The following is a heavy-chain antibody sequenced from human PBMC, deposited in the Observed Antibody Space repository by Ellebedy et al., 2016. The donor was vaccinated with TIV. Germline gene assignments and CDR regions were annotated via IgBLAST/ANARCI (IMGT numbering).Heavy chain of an antibody. CDR3: ARDQWLGRAYYFDY. CDR1: GFTFSNYW. CDR2: IKQDGSEK. J-gene: IGHJ4*02. D-gene: IGHD6-19*01. V-gene: IGHV3-7*01. Sequence: GESLKISCEASGFTFSNYWMTWVRQAPGKGLEWVANIKQDGSEKYYVDYVKGRFSISRDNGKNSLYLQMNSLRPEDTAVYYCARDQWLGRAYYFDYWGQGTLLTVSS.